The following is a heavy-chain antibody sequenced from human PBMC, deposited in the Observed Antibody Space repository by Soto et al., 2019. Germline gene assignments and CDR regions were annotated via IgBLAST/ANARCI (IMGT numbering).Heavy chain of an antibody. CDR2: IIPIFGTA. J-gene: IGHJ5*02. V-gene: IGHV1-69*12. CDR1: GGTFSSYA. Sequence: QVQLVQSGAEVKKPGSSVKVSCKASGGTFSSYAISWVRQAPGQGLEWMGGIIPIFGTANYAQKFQGRVTITAHESTSKAYMELRSLRSEDTAVYYCGSRATVTKMPGWFDPGGQGPLVTVSS. CDR3: GSRATVTKMPGWFDP. D-gene: IGHD4-17*01.